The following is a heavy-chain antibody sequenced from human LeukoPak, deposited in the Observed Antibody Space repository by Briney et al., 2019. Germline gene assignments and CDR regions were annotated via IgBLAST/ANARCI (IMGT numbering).Heavy chain of an antibody. CDR1: GGSISSSSHY. Sequence: SETLSLTCTVSGGSISSSSHYWGWIRQPPGKGLEWIGSIYYSGSTYYNPSLKSRVTISVDKSKNQFSLKLSSVTAADTAVYYCARDTGQQLGGAFDIWGQGTMVTVSS. V-gene: IGHV4-39*07. D-gene: IGHD6-13*01. CDR2: IYYSGST. CDR3: ARDTGQQLGGAFDI. J-gene: IGHJ3*02.